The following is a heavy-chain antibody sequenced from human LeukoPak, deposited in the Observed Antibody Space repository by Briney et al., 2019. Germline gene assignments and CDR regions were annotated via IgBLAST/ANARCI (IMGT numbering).Heavy chain of an antibody. CDR2: IYYSGNT. Sequence: PSETPSLTCTVSGGSISPYYWSWTRQPPGKGLEWLGYIYYSGNTEYKPSLKSRVAMSVDTSKNQFSLRLSSVTAADTAVYYCARSTGSTMFIDYWGQGTLVTVSS. V-gene: IGHV4-59*01. D-gene: IGHD3-10*02. CDR3: ARSTGSTMFIDY. CDR1: GGSISPYY. J-gene: IGHJ4*02.